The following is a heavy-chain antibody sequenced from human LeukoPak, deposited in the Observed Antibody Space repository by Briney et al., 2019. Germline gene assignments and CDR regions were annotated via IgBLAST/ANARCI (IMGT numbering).Heavy chain of an antibody. Sequence: ASVKVSCKASGGTFSSYDISWVRQAPGQGLEWMGGIMPISGTANYAQKFQGRVTITADESTSTGYMELSSLRSEDTAVYYCARAYSGYDSLKPFDYWGQGTLVTVSS. CDR2: IMPISGTA. D-gene: IGHD5-12*01. CDR3: ARAYSGYDSLKPFDY. V-gene: IGHV1-69*01. J-gene: IGHJ4*02. CDR1: GGTFSSYD.